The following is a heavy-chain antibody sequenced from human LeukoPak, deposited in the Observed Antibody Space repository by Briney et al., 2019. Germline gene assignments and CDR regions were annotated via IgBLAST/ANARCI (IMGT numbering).Heavy chain of an antibody. CDR3: ARDSRITMIVVLEAFDI. J-gene: IGHJ3*02. CDR2: INRDASSI. D-gene: IGHD3-22*01. CDR1: GFTFSTYW. Sequence: GGSLRLSCAASGFTFSTYWMHWVRQAPGKGLVWVSRINRDASSIAYADSVQGRFTISRDNAKNSLYLQMNSLRAEDTAVYYCARDSRITMIVVLEAFDIWGQGTMVTVSS. V-gene: IGHV3-74*01.